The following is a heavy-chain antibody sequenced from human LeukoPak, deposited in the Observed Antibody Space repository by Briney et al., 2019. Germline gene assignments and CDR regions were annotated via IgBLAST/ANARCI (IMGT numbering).Heavy chain of an antibody. V-gene: IGHV3-23*01. D-gene: IGHD1-7*01. Sequence: PGGSLGLSCAASGFTFSNYAMSWVRQAPGRGLEWVSTSSESGGATRYADSVKGRFTISRDNSMNTLYLQMDNLRAEDTAVYYCAKDRRGNWNYVGHFDQWGDGTLVTVSS. J-gene: IGHJ4*01. CDR3: AKDRRGNWNYVGHFDQ. CDR1: GFTFSNYA. CDR2: SSESGGAT.